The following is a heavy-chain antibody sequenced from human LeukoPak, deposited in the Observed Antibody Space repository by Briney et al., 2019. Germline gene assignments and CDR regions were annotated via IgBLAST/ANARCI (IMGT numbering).Heavy chain of an antibody. CDR2: MKQDGSEK. D-gene: IGHD6-6*01. CDR3: GYSSHFYCLAI. Sequence: GGSLRLSCAASTFTFSNYLMSWVRQAPGEGLEWVAIMKQDGSEKYYVDSVKGRFTVSRDNAKQSLSLQVNSLRADDTAIYYFGYSSHFYCLAIWGQGTTVTVSS. CDR1: TFTFSNYL. V-gene: IGHV3-7*05. J-gene: IGHJ6*02.